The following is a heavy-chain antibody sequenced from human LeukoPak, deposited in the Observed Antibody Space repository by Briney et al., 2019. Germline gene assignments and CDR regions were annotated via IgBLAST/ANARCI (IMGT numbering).Heavy chain of an antibody. CDR2: TNHRGST. D-gene: IGHD6-19*01. CDR1: GGSFICYS. Sequence: PSETLSLTCALSGGSFICYSWSWIPQTPGQGLEWNGETNHRGSTICNPSLRSRVTTSVDASKSQFYLKLSSVTGADAAVYYCARVSRWFLAVAGYADFWGQGTQVTVSS. CDR3: ARVSRWFLAVAGYADF. J-gene: IGHJ4*02. V-gene: IGHV4-34*01.